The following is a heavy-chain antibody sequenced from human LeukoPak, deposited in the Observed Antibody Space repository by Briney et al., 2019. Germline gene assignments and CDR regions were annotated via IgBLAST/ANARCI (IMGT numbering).Heavy chain of an antibody. Sequence: SETLSLTCTVSGGSISSSGYYWGWIRQPPGKGLEWIGYIYSSGSTNYNSSLKSRVTISVDTSKNQFSLKLTSVTAADTAVYYCARSEGYSSPQNYWGQGTLVTVSS. CDR2: IYSSGST. D-gene: IGHD6-19*01. CDR1: GGSISSSGYY. V-gene: IGHV4-61*05. J-gene: IGHJ4*02. CDR3: ARSEGYSSPQNY.